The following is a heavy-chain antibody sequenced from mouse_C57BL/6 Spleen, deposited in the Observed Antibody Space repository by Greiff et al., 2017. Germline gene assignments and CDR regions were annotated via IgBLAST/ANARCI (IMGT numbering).Heavy chain of an antibody. CDR2: INPSSGYT. CDR3: ARFITTARMDY. J-gene: IGHJ4*01. CDR1: GYTFPSYT. D-gene: IGHD1-1*01. V-gene: IGHV1-4*01. Sequence: QVQLQQSGAELARPGASVKMSCKASGYTFPSYTMHWVKQRPGQGLEWIGYINPSSGYTKYNQKFKDKSTLTADKSSSTAYMQLSSLTSEDSAVYYCARFITTARMDYWGQGTSVTVSS.